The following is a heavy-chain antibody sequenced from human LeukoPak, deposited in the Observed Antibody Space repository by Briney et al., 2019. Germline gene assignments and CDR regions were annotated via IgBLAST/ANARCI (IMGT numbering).Heavy chain of an antibody. CDR3: ARHPSGRMWLQQGGWFDP. V-gene: IGHV4-34*01. J-gene: IGHJ5*02. CDR2: INDSGRT. D-gene: IGHD5-24*01. Sequence: SSETLSLTCAAYGGSFSVYYWSWIRQPPGKGLEWIGEINDSGRTNYNPSLKSRVTISVDTSKNQFSLKLTSVTAADTAVYYCARHPSGRMWLQQGGWFDPWGQGTLVTVSS. CDR1: GGSFSVYY.